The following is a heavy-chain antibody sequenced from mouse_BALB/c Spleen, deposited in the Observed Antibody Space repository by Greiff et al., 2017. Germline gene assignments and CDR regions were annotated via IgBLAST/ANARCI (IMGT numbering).Heavy chain of an antibody. V-gene: IGHV6-6*02. CDR2: IRLKSNNYAT. Sequence: EVQRVESGGGLVQPGGSMKLSCVASGFTFSNYWMNWVRQSPEKGLEWVAEIRLKSNNYATHYAESVKGRFTISRDDSKSSVYLQMNNLRAEDTGIYYCMRSGNAMDYWGQGTSVTVSA. CDR3: MRSGNAMDY. D-gene: IGHD1-3*01. J-gene: IGHJ4*01. CDR1: GFTFSNYW.